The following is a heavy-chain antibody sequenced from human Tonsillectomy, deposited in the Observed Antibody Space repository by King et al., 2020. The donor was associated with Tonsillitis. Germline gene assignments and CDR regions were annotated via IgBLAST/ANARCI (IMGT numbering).Heavy chain of an antibody. Sequence: QLVQSGAEVKKPGASVKVSCKTSGYTFTNYGISWVRQAPGQGLEWMGWISPYNGNTIYAKKFQGRVTMTTDTSTRTAYMELRSLTSDDTAVFYCASVYCGGDCSDYYYHYMDVWGKGTTVTVSS. CDR3: ASVYCGGDCSDYYYHYMDV. CDR1: GYTFTNYG. D-gene: IGHD2-21*02. V-gene: IGHV1-18*01. CDR2: ISPYNGNT. J-gene: IGHJ6*03.